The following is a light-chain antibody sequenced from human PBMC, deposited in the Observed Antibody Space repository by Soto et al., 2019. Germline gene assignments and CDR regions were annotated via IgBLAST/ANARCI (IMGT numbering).Light chain of an antibody. CDR1: QNINRW. V-gene: IGKV1-5*03. Sequence: DIQMTQSPSTLSASVGDRVTITCRASQNINRWLAWYQQRPGKAPNLLIHKASTLEAGVPSRFSGSASGTEFTLTISSLQPDDFAAYFCLQYNVYPLTFSGGTKVEIK. CDR3: LQYNVYPLT. J-gene: IGKJ4*01. CDR2: KAS.